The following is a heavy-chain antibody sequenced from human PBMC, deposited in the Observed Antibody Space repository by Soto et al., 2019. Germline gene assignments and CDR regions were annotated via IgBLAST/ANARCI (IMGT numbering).Heavy chain of an antibody. CDR3: ARGRDGERPPDGYFDY. J-gene: IGHJ4*02. CDR1: GGSISSSSYY. Sequence: ETLSLTCTVSGGSISSSSYYWGWIRQPPGKGLEWIGSIYYSGSTYYNPSLKSRVTISVDTSKNQFSLKLSSVTAADTAVYYCARGRDGERPPDGYFDYWGQGTLVTVSS. V-gene: IGHV4-39*01. D-gene: IGHD1-1*01. CDR2: IYYSGST.